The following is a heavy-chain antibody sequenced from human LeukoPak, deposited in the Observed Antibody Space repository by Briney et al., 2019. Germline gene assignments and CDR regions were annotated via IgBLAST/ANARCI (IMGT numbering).Heavy chain of an antibody. Sequence: PGGSLRLSCAASGFTVSSNYMSWVRQAPGKGLEWVSVIYSGGSTYYADSVKGRFTISRDNSKNTLYLQMNSLRAEDTAVYYCARDFEQQSYYYYYGMDVWGQGTTVTVSS. CDR2: IYSGGST. CDR3: ARDFEQQSYYYYYGMDV. CDR1: GFTVSSNY. J-gene: IGHJ6*02. D-gene: IGHD6-13*01. V-gene: IGHV3-66*01.